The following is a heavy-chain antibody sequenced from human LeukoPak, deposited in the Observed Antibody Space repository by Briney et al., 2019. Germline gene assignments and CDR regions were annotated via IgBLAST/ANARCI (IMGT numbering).Heavy chain of an antibody. CDR3: AGGIAVAGLDY. D-gene: IGHD6-19*01. CDR2: IYSGGKT. CDR1: GFTFSSYS. Sequence: GGSLRLSCAASGFTFSSYSMNWVRQAPGKGLEWVSVIYSGGKTYYTDSVKGRFTISRDNSKNTLYLQMISLRVEDTAVYYCAGGIAVAGLDYWGQGTLVTVSS. V-gene: IGHV3-53*01. J-gene: IGHJ4*02.